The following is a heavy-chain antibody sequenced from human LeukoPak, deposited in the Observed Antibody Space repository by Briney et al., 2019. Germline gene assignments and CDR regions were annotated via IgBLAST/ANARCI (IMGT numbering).Heavy chain of an antibody. CDR3: ARAADWNYYFDY. CDR1: GGTFSSYA. CDR2: IIPIFGTA. Sequence: SVKVSCKASGGTFSSYAISRVRQAPGQGLEWMGRIIPIFGTANYAQKFQGRVTITTDESTSTAYMELSSLRSEDTAVYYCARAADWNYYFDYWGQGTLVTVSS. D-gene: IGHD1-7*01. J-gene: IGHJ4*02. V-gene: IGHV1-69*05.